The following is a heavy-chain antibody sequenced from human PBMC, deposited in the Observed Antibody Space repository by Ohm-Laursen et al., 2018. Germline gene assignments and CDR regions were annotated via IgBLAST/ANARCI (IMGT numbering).Heavy chain of an antibody. V-gene: IGHV5-51*01. CDR2: IYPRDSAT. Sequence: GASLRISCKCSGYSSTTYWIGWVRQIPGKGLEWMGIIYPRDSATRYRPSFQGQVTIPAEKSINTVYLQWNSLKASDTAMYFCARLFSPSSWIDYWGQGTLVTVSS. CDR3: ARLFSPSSWIDY. J-gene: IGHJ4*02. D-gene: IGHD6-13*01. CDR1: GYSSTTYW.